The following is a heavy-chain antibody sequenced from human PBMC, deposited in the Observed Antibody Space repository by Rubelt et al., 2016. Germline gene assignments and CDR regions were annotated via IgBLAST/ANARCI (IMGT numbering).Heavy chain of an antibody. CDR3: ATGLQAQRSFDS. Sequence: QLQLRESGPGLVKPSETLSLTCTVSGGSISSSSYYWGWIRQPPGKGLEWIGTIYYSGSIYYNPSLKDRVTISVDTSKNYFSLRLSSVTAADTAAYYCATGLQAQRSFDSWGRGTLVTVSS. CDR1: GGSISSSSYY. CDR2: IYYSGSI. D-gene: IGHD3-16*01. V-gene: IGHV4-39*07. J-gene: IGHJ4*02.